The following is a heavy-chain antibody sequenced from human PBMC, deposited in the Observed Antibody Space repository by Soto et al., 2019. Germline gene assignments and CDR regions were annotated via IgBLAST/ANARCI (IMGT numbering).Heavy chain of an antibody. D-gene: IGHD2-15*01. J-gene: IGHJ4*02. CDR3: AKGYSGDE. Sequence: EVQLLESGGGLVQPGGSLRLSCAASGFTFRSSAMSWVRLAPGKGLEWVSGISGSDGGTYYADSVKGRFTISRDNSKNTVHLPMSSLRVEDAALYYCAKGYSGDEWGQGTLVMVS. V-gene: IGHV3-23*01. CDR2: ISGSDGGT. CDR1: GFTFRSSA.